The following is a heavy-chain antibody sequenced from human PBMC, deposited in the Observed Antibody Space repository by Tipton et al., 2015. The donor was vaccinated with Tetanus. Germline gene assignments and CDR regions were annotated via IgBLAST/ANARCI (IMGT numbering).Heavy chain of an antibody. V-gene: IGHV4-34*01. J-gene: IGHJ5*02. CDR2: INRSGST. CDR1: GGAFSGYL. CDR3: ARAGLEGSSSSGSFDP. Sequence: TLSLTCAVSGGAFSGYLWSWIRQSPGKGLEWIGEINRSGSTIYNPTLKSRVTIAVDTFKRQFSMTLTSATAADTAVYYCARAGLEGSSSSGSFDPWGLGVLVAVSS. D-gene: IGHD2-2*01.